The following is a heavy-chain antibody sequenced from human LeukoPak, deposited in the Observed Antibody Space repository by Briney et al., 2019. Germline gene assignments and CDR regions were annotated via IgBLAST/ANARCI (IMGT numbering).Heavy chain of an antibody. CDR2: IIPICGTA. Sequence: GSSVKVSCKASGGTFSSYAISWVRQAPGQGLEWMGGIIPICGTANYAQKFQGRVTITTDESTSTAYMELSSLRSEDTAVYYCARATMVRGVIMKYFDYWGQGTLVTVSS. V-gene: IGHV1-69*05. CDR1: GGTFSSYA. D-gene: IGHD3-10*01. CDR3: ARATMVRGVIMKYFDY. J-gene: IGHJ4*02.